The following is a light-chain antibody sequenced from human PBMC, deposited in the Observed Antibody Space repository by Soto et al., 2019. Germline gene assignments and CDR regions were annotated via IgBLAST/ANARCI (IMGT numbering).Light chain of an antibody. J-gene: IGKJ1*01. CDR3: QQRSTWPWT. CDR2: ESS. V-gene: IGKV3-11*01. CDR1: QSVSIY. Sequence: IVLTQSPATLSLSPGERATLSCRASQSVSIYLAWYQQKPGQAPRLLIYESSNRATGIPARFSGSGSGTDLHLTISSLEPEDSAVYYCQQRSTWPWTVGQGTKVEIK.